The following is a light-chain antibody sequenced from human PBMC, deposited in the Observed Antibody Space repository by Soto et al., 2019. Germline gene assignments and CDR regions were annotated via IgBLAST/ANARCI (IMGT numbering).Light chain of an antibody. V-gene: IGKV1-5*03. Sequence: EIPVTQSPATLSVTQVQRVTRNFRASQTISSWLAWYQQKPGKAPKLLIYKASTLKSGVPSRFSGSGSGTEFTLTISSLQPDDFATYYCQHYKCSPADFGQGTKVDIK. CDR3: QHYKCSPAD. CDR2: KAS. CDR1: QTISSW. J-gene: IGKJ1*01.